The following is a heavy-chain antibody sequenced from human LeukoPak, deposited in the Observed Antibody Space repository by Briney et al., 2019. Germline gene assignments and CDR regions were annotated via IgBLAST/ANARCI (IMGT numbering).Heavy chain of an antibody. D-gene: IGHD2-2*01. CDR2: ISSSSTTI. J-gene: IGHJ4*02. CDR3: AKQRSEVPVAASNY. CDR1: GFTFSSYS. Sequence: GGSLRLSCAVSGFTFSSYSMNWVRQAPGKGLEWVSYISSSSTTIYYIDSVKGRFTISRDNAKNSLYLQMNSLRAEDTAIYYCAKQRSEVPVAASNYWGQGTLVTVSS. V-gene: IGHV3-48*01.